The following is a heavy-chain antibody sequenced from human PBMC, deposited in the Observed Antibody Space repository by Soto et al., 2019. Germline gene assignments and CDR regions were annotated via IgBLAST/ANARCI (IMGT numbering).Heavy chain of an antibody. CDR1: GFTFSSYS. J-gene: IGHJ3*02. V-gene: IGHV3-48*02. CDR3: ARSPRKDIVVVPAAGAFDI. Sequence: GGSLRLSCAASGFTFSSYSMNWVRQAPGKGLEWVSYISSSSSNIYYADSVKGRFTISRDNAKNSLYLQMNSLRDEDTAVYYCARSPRKDIVVVPAAGAFDIWGQGTMVTVSS. CDR2: ISSSSSNI. D-gene: IGHD2-2*01.